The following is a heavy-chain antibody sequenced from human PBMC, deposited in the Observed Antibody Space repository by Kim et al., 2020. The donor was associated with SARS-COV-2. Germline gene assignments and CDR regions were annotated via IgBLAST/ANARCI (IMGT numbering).Heavy chain of an antibody. J-gene: IGHJ3*02. Sequence: GGSLRLSCAASGFTFSDYYMSWIRQAPGKGLEWVSYISSSGSTIYYADSVKGRFTISRDNAKNSLYLQMNSLRAEDTAVYYCASCGYSGYDPRDAFDIWGQGTMVTVSS. V-gene: IGHV3-11*01. CDR1: GFTFSDYY. CDR2: ISSSGSTI. CDR3: ASCGYSGYDPRDAFDI. D-gene: IGHD5-12*01.